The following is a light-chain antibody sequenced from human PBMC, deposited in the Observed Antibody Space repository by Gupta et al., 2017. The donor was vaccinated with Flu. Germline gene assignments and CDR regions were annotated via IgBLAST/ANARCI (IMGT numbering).Light chain of an antibody. CDR1: SANIGSNN. CDR3: EAWKDSLNGHYV. V-gene: IGLV1-44*01. J-gene: IGLJ1*01. CDR2: DNS. Sequence: TTTWSASSANIGSNNEDWYQQLPGTAPNLLIYDNSQRPSGVPARFSGSFSGTSASIAISGLQAEDESDDYCEAWKDSLNGHYVFGTGTKVTVL.